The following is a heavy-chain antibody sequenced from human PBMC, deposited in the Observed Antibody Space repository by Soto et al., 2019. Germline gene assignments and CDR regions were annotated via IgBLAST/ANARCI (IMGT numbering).Heavy chain of an antibody. CDR2: IIPIFGTA. J-gene: IGHJ6*02. CDR3: ARDAWGSGWYEGYYYGMDV. CDR1: GGTFSSYA. Sequence: SVKVSCKASGGTFSSYAISWVRQAPGQGLEWMGGIIPIFGTANYAQKFQGRVTITADESTSTAYMELSSLRSEDTAVYYCARDAWGSGWYEGYYYGMDVWGQGTTVTVSS. D-gene: IGHD6-19*01. V-gene: IGHV1-69*13.